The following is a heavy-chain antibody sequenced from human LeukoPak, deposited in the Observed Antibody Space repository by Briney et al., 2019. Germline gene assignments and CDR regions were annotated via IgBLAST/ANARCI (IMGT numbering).Heavy chain of an antibody. V-gene: IGHV3-21*01. CDR2: INRGATHI. J-gene: IGHJ4*02. CDR1: GFTFSSYW. CDR3: VRLRRNSDSSGYYYYYDY. Sequence: PGGSLRLSCAASGFTFSSYWMSWVRQAPGKGLEWVSSINRGATHIYYADSLRGRFIISRDDAKNSLYLQMNSLRAEDTAVYYCVRLRRNSDSSGYYYYYDYWGQGTLVTVSS. D-gene: IGHD3-22*01.